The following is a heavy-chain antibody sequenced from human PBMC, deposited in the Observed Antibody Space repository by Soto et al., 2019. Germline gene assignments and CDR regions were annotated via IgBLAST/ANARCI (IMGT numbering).Heavy chain of an antibody. CDR3: AKDVVSYGDHEAPLAPMDV. J-gene: IGHJ6*02. Sequence: QVQLVESGGGVVQPGRSLRLSCAVSGFTFSSYGMHWVRQAPDKGLEWVAVISYDGSNKYYADSVKGRFTISRDNSKNTLYLQMNSLRTEDTGVYYCAKDVVSYGDHEAPLAPMDVWGQGTTVTGSS. CDR1: GFTFSSYG. D-gene: IGHD4-17*01. CDR2: ISYDGSNK. V-gene: IGHV3-30*18.